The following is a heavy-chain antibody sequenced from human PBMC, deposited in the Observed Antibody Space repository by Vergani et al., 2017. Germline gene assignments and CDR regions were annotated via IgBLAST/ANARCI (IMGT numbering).Heavy chain of an antibody. Sequence: VQLVESGGGLVQPGGSLRLSCAASGFTFSDYYMSWIRQAPGKGLEWVSAMSGSGGSTYYADSVKGRFTISRDNAKNTLYLQRNSLRAEDTAVYYCAIALPREGYNYGEDYYYGMDVWGQGTTVTVSS. J-gene: IGHJ6*02. CDR1: GFTFSDYY. V-gene: IGHV3-23*04. CDR2: MSGSGGST. D-gene: IGHD5-24*01. CDR3: AIALPREGYNYGEDYYYGMDV.